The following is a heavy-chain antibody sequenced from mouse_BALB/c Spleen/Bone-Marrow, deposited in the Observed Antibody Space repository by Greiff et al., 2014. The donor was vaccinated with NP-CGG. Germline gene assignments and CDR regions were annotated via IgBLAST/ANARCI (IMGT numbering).Heavy chain of an antibody. D-gene: IGHD2-1*01. J-gene: IGHJ4*01. Sequence: VKLVESGPELVKPGASVEISCKASGYSFTSYYIHWVKQRPGQGLEWIGWIFPGSGNTKYNEKFKGKATLTADTSSSTAYMQLSSLTSEDSAVYFCARHGNLRNYYAMDYWGQGTSVTVSS. CDR3: ARHGNLRNYYAMDY. CDR1: GYSFTSYY. V-gene: IGHV1-66*01. CDR2: IFPGSGNT.